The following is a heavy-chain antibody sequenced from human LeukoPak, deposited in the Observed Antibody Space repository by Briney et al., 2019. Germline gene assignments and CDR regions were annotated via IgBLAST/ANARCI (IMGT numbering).Heavy chain of an antibody. Sequence: GGSLRLSCTASGFTFSSYSMNWVRQAPGKGLEWVSSISSSSSYIYYADSVKGRFTISIDNAKNSLYLQMNSLRAEDTAVYYCARDLYYDSSGFEDYWGQGTLVTVSS. CDR2: ISSSSSYI. V-gene: IGHV3-21*01. CDR3: ARDLYYDSSGFEDY. J-gene: IGHJ4*02. D-gene: IGHD3-22*01. CDR1: GFTFSSYS.